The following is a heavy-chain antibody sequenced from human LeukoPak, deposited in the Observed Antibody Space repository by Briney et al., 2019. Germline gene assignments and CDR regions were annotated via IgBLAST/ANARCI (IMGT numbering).Heavy chain of an antibody. CDR2: IYYSGST. V-gene: IGHV4-59*01. J-gene: IGHJ6*03. Sequence: PSETLSLTCSVSGGSLSNYYWSWIRQPPGKGLEWIGYIYYSGSTNYNPSLKSRVTISVDTSKNQFSLKLSSVTAADTAVYYCARVGTSNPYYYYYYMDVWGKGTTVTVSS. D-gene: IGHD4-11*01. CDR1: GGSLSNYY. CDR3: ARVGTSNPYYYYYYMDV.